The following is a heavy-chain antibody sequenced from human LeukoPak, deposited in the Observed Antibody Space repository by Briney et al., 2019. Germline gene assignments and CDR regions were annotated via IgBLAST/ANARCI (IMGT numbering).Heavy chain of an antibody. Sequence: GSLRLSCAASGFTFSSYAMSWVRQPPGKGLEWIGEINHSGSTNYNPSLKSRVTISVDTSKNQFSLKLSSVTAADTAVYYCARSVPNFGVDFDYWGQGTLVTVSS. J-gene: IGHJ4*02. V-gene: IGHV4-34*01. CDR3: ARSVPNFGVDFDY. CDR2: INHSGST. CDR1: GFTFSSYA. D-gene: IGHD3-3*01.